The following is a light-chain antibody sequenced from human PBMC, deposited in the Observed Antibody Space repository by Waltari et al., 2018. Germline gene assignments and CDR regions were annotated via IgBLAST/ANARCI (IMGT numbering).Light chain of an antibody. V-gene: IGLV2-23*02. J-gene: IGLJ2*01. CDR1: SSDIGRYDL. CDR3: CSSVGSSSFVV. CDR2: QVS. Sequence: QSALTQPASVSGSPGQSITISCTGTSSDIGRYDLVSWYQKHPGKAPKLIIYQVSNRPSGVSDRFSGSKSGNTASLIISGLQAEDEADYSCCSSVGSSSFVVFGGGTKLTVL.